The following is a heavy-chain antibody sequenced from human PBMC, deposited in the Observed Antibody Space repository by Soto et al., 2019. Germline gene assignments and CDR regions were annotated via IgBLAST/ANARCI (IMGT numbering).Heavy chain of an antibody. CDR1: GFTVSSNY. CDR2: IYSGGST. J-gene: IGHJ4*02. D-gene: IGHD2-21*01. CDR3: AMIPFGGCGEWGFDY. Sequence: EVQLVESGGGLVQPGGSLRLSCAASGFTVSSNYMSWVRQAPGKGLEWVSVIYSGGSTYYADSVKGRFTISRDNSKNTLYLQMNSLRAEDTAVYYCAMIPFGGCGEWGFDYWGQGTLVTGSS. V-gene: IGHV3-66*01.